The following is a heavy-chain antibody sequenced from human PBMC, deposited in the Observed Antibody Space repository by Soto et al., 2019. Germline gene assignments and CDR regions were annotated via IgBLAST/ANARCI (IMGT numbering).Heavy chain of an antibody. CDR3: XXXXXXXXXXXYAFDI. V-gene: IGHV1-18*01. J-gene: IGHJ3*02. CDR2: TVANNGYT. CDR1: GYAFTSFG. Sequence: QVQLVQSGIEVKNPGASVKVSCKASGYAFTSFGISWVRQAPGQGLEWMGWTVANNGYTKYAQNLQGRVTLITDTSXXXXXXXXXXXXXXXXXXXXXXXXXXXXXXXXYAFDIWGQGTMVTVSS.